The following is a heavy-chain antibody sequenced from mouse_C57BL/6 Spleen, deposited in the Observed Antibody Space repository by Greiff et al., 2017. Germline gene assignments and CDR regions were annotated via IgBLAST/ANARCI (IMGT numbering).Heavy chain of an antibody. V-gene: IGHV2-2*01. CDR2: IWSGGST. CDR1: GFSLTSYG. Sequence: VKLMESGPGLVQPSQSLSITCTVSGFSLTSYGVHWVRHSPGQGLEWLGVIWSGGSTDYNAAFISRLSISKDNSKSQVFFKMNSLQADDTAIYYCASSFTPDPMDDWGQGTSVTVSS. J-gene: IGHJ4*01. CDR3: ASSFTPDPMDD.